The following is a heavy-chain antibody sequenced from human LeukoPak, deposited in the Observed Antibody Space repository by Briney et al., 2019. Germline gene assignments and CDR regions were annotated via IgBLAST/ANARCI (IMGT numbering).Heavy chain of an antibody. V-gene: IGHV1-69*05. CDR1: GGTFSSYA. Sequence: ASVKVSCKASGGTFSSYAISWVRQAPGQGLEWMGGIIPIFGTANYAQKFQGRVTITTDESTSTAYMELGSLRSEDTAVYYCARASAPGSGSYSDYWGQGTLVTVSS. CDR3: ARASAPGSGSYSDY. CDR2: IIPIFGTA. J-gene: IGHJ4*02. D-gene: IGHD1-26*01.